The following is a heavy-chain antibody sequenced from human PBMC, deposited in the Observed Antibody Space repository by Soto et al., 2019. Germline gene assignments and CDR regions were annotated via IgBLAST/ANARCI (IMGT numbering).Heavy chain of an antibody. CDR1: SGSLSGYY. Sequence: QVQLHQWGPGLLKPSETLSLACSLYSGSLSGYYWSWIRQPPGKGREWIGEISPSGTTNYSPSLKSRVSISVVTSKNQFSLNLTSLTAADTAVYYCARAPKVSGSAQTRPDFWGQGSLSTVSS. J-gene: IGHJ4*02. D-gene: IGHD6-6*01. CDR3: ARAPKVSGSAQTRPDF. CDR2: ISPSGTT. V-gene: IGHV4-34*01.